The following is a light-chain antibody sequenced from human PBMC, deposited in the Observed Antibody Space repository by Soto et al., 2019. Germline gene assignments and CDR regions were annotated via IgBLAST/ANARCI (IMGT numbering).Light chain of an antibody. J-gene: IGLJ1*01. Sequence: QSALTQPASVSGSPGQSITISCTGTSSDIGTYNLVSWYQHYPGKAPKLMIYEGIKRPSGVSNRFSGSKSGNTAFLTSSGLQAEDEADYYCSSYTSSSAYVFGTGTKLTVL. CDR2: EGI. CDR3: SSYTSSSAYV. CDR1: SSDIGTYNL. V-gene: IGLV2-14*02.